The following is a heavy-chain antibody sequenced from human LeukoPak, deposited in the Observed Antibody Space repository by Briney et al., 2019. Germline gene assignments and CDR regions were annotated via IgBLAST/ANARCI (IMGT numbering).Heavy chain of an antibody. V-gene: IGHV3-30*03. CDR1: GFTFSSYG. Sequence: PGGSLRLSCAASGFTFSSYGMHWVRQAPGKGLEWVAVISYDGSNKYYADSVKGRFTISRDNAKNSLYLQMNSLRAEDTAVYYCARDLVRGVIAGAFDIWGQGTMVTVSS. CDR3: ARDLVRGVIAGAFDI. CDR2: ISYDGSNK. J-gene: IGHJ3*02. D-gene: IGHD3-10*01.